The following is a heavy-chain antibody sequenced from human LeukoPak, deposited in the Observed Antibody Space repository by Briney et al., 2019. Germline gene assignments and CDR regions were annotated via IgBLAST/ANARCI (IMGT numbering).Heavy chain of an antibody. Sequence: SVKVSCKASGGTFISYAISWVRQAPGQGLEWMGGIIPIFGTANYAQKFQGRVTITADESTSTAYMELSSLRSEDTAVYYCARDYDFWSGYLDYWGQGTLVTVSS. CDR3: ARDYDFWSGYLDY. J-gene: IGHJ4*02. V-gene: IGHV1-69*01. CDR1: GGTFISYA. CDR2: IIPIFGTA. D-gene: IGHD3-3*01.